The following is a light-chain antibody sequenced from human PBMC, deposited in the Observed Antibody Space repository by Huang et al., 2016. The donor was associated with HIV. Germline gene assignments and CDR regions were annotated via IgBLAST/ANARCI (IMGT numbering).Light chain of an antibody. Sequence: DIQMTQSPSSLSASVGDRVTITCRASQSINAYLNWYQQKPGKAPKPLIYAASSLQSGVPSMFSGSGTGTGVTLTISSLQTEDFATYYCQQTYNTPRTFGQGTKVEIK. CDR2: AAS. V-gene: IGKV1-39*01. CDR3: QQTYNTPRT. J-gene: IGKJ1*01. CDR1: QSINAY.